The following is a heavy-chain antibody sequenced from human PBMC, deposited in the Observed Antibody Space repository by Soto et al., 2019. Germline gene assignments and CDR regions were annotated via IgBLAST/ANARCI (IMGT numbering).Heavy chain of an antibody. Sequence: EVQLVESGGGLVQPGGSLRLSCVASGFTLSSYWMSWVRQAPGTGPEWVANIQGDGSEKSYAASVKGRCTISRDNAKNALLLERNSRRAEDTALDYCARCGGAVAGSNWGQGTLVTVSS. J-gene: IGHJ1*01. CDR2: IQGDGSEK. V-gene: IGHV3-7*05. D-gene: IGHD6-19*01. CDR1: GFTLSSYW. CDR3: ARCGGAVAGSN.